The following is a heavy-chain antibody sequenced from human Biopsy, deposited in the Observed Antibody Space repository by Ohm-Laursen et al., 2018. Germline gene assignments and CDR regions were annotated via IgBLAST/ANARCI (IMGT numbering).Heavy chain of an antibody. CDR2: IREHGNEE. J-gene: IGHJ4*02. CDR1: GITFNSDW. D-gene: IGHD3-16*01. Sequence: SLRLSCAASGITFNSDWMSWVRQAPGKGLEWVAIIREHGNEEFYVDSVKSRFTISRDNAKNSLYLQMNSLRVEDTAVYYCARSVGIMAAPIDYWGQGTLVTVSS. CDR3: ARSVGIMAAPIDY. V-gene: IGHV3-7*03.